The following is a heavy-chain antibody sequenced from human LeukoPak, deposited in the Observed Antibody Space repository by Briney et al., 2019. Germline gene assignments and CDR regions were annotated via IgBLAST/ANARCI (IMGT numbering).Heavy chain of an antibody. V-gene: IGHV3-23*01. CDR3: AKGMAAMVTGGEYYYYGMDV. Sequence: GGSLRLSCAASGFTFSSYAMSWVRQAPGKGLEWVSAISGSGGSTYYADSVKGRFTISRDNSKNTLYLQMNSLRAEVTAVYYCAKGMAAMVTGGEYYYYGMDVWGQGTTVTVSS. D-gene: IGHD5-18*01. J-gene: IGHJ6*02. CDR2: ISGSGGST. CDR1: GFTFSSYA.